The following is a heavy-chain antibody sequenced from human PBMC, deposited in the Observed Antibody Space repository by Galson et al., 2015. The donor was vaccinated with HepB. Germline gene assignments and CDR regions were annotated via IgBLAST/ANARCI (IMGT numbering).Heavy chain of an antibody. J-gene: IGHJ3*02. CDR2: ISSSSSYI. CDR1: GFTFSSYS. V-gene: IGHV3-21*01. D-gene: IGHD2-15*01. Sequence: SLRLSCAASGFTFSSYSMNWVRQAPGKGLEWVSSISSSSSYIYYADSVKGRFTISRDNAKNSLYLQMNSLRAEDTAVYYCASRCSGGSCYEGAFDIWGQGTMVTVSS. CDR3: ASRCSGGSCYEGAFDI.